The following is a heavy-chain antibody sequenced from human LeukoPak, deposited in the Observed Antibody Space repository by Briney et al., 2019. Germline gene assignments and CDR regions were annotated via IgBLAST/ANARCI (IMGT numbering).Heavy chain of an antibody. CDR3: ASSYYYGSGSYYLLGY. CDR1: GYSFSNYW. J-gene: IGHJ4*02. D-gene: IGHD3-10*01. Sequence: GESLKISCEGSGYSFSNYWIDWVRQMPGKGLEWMGMIYPGGSDTRYSPSFQGQVTISADKSISTAYLQWSSLQASDTAMYYCASSYYYGSGSYYLLGYWGQGTLVTVSS. CDR2: IYPGGSDT. V-gene: IGHV5-51*01.